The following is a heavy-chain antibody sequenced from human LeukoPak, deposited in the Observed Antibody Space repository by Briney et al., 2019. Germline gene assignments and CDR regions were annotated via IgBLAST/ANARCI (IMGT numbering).Heavy chain of an antibody. CDR3: VKDIESYYYGVDV. V-gene: IGHV3-9*01. CDR2: ISWNGGTI. CDR1: RFTFRDYA. Sequence: GRSLRLSCSASRFTFRDYAMHWVRQVPGKGLEWVSGISWNGGTIGYADSVKGRFTISRDNGKNSLYLQMNSLRAEDTALYYCVKDIESYYYGVDVWGQGTTVTVSS. J-gene: IGHJ6*02.